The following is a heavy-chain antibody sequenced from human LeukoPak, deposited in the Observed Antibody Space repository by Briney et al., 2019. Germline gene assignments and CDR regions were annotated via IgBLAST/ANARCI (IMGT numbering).Heavy chain of an antibody. J-gene: IGHJ6*03. Sequence: SETLSLTCTVSGGSISSSSYYWGWIRQTPGKGLEWIGSIYHSGSTYYNPSLKSRVTISVDTSKNQFSLKLSSVTAADTAVYYCASSAYESSGYGGYYMDVWGKGTTVTVSS. CDR3: ASSAYESSGYGGYYMDV. V-gene: IGHV4-39*07. CDR1: GGSISSSSYY. D-gene: IGHD3-22*01. CDR2: IYHSGST.